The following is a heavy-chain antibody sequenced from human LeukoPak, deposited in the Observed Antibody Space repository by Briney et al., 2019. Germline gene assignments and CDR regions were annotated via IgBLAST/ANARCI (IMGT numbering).Heavy chain of an antibody. CDR2: ITRGSSTR. J-gene: IGHJ5*02. D-gene: IGHD6-19*01. Sequence: GGSLRLSCAASGFRFSSYSKHWVRQAPGKGLDWVSSITRGSSTRYYADSVKGRFTISRDDGKTSLYLHMNSLRVDDTAVYFCARDATVASSPNWFDPWGQGTLVTVSS. CDR3: ARDATVASSPNWFDP. V-gene: IGHV3-48*01. CDR1: GFRFSSYS.